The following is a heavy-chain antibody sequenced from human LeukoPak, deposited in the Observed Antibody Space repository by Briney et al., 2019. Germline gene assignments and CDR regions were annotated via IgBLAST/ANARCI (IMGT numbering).Heavy chain of an antibody. J-gene: IGHJ4*02. CDR3: ARLRTGLLGAAEFDY. CDR1: GCSIRIYY. V-gene: IGHV4-4*07. CDR2: IYTSVST. D-gene: IGHD2-21*02. Sequence: PSETLFLTYPVPGCSIRIYYWSSIRQPAGKGLNQIWRIYTSVSTNDNPSLKSGDTMSEETTKNQFYLKLISGTAADTPGYYWARLRTGLLGAAEFDYWGQGTLVTVSS.